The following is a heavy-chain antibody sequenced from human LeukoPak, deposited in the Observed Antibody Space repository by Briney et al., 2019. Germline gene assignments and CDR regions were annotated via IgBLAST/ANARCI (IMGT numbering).Heavy chain of an antibody. Sequence: RGSLRLSCAASGFILSNYWMSWVRQAPGKGLEWVANIKQDGSEKNYVDSVKGRFSISRDNAKNSLYLHMNSLTVEDAAVYFCAYGGWFLNYWGQGIRVTVSS. V-gene: IGHV3-7*01. CDR1: GFILSNYW. CDR2: IKQDGSEK. CDR3: AYGGWFLNY. J-gene: IGHJ4*02. D-gene: IGHD4-23*01.